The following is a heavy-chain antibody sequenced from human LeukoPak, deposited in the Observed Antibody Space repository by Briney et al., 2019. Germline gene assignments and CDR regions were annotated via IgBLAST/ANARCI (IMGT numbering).Heavy chain of an antibody. CDR3: ARRYNYVFDY. D-gene: IGHD1-1*01. CDR1: GGSISSHD. CDR2: IHYSGIT. Sequence: SETPSLTCTVSGGSISSHDWSWIRQPPGKGLEYIGYIHYSGITNYNPSLMSRVTISVDTSKNQISLKLSSVTAADTAVYYCARRYNYVFDYWGQGTLVTVSS. V-gene: IGHV4-59*11. J-gene: IGHJ4*02.